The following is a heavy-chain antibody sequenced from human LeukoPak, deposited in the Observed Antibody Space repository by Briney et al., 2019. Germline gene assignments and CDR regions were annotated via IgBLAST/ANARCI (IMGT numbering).Heavy chain of an antibody. CDR2: ISGSGGST. D-gene: IGHD3-22*01. CDR3: ANFYDSSGYYFDY. V-gene: IGHV3-23*01. CDR1: GFTFSSYA. J-gene: IGHJ4*02. Sequence: GGSLRLSCAASGFTFSSYAMSWVRQAPGKGLEWVSAISGSGGSTYFADSVKGRFTISRYNSKNTLYLRMNSLRAEATAVYYCANFYDSSGYYFDYWGQGTLVTVSS.